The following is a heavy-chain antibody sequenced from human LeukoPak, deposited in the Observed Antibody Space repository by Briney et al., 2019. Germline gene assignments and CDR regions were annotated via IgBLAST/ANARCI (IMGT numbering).Heavy chain of an antibody. Sequence: PGGSLRLSCAASGFTFSNYAMHWVRQAPGKGLEWVSGISWNSGSIGYADSVKGRFTISRDNAKNSLYLQMNSLRAEDTALYYCAKGRYSNAESWIQLWTWGQGTLVTVSS. CDR2: ISWNSGSI. V-gene: IGHV3-9*01. D-gene: IGHD5-18*01. J-gene: IGHJ4*02. CDR1: GFTFSNYA. CDR3: AKGRYSNAESWIQLWT.